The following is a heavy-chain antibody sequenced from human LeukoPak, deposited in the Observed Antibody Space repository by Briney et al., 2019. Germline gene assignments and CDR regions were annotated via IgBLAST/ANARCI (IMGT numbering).Heavy chain of an antibody. Sequence: PGGSLRLSCAASGFSFSSYGMVWVRQAPGKGLEWVAFIRYDGSNKYYADSVKGRFTISRDNSKNTLYLQMNSLRAEDTAVYYCAKENYGDSTGGRFQHWGQGTLVTVSS. CDR2: IRYDGSNK. CDR1: GFSFSSYG. D-gene: IGHD4-17*01. J-gene: IGHJ1*01. V-gene: IGHV3-30*02. CDR3: AKENYGDSTGGRFQH.